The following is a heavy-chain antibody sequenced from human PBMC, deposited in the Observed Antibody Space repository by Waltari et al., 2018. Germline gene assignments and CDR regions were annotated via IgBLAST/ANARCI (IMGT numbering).Heavy chain of an antibody. CDR3: ARDQVADPRSGYYFDY. CDR1: GFTVRRNY. CDR2: IDSGGST. D-gene: IGHD6-19*01. J-gene: IGHJ4*02. Sequence: VQLVESGGGLIHLGGSLSLSCATSGFTVRRNYLSWVRPAPGKGLEWVSVIDSGGSTYYADSVKGRFTISRDNSKNTLYLQINSLGAEDTAVYYCARDQVADPRSGYYFDYWGQGTRVNVSS. V-gene: IGHV3-53*01.